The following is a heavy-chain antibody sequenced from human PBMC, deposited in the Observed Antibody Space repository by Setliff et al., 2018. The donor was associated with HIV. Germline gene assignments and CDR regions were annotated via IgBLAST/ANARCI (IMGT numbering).Heavy chain of an antibody. CDR3: ARRVGTALDF. Sequence: SETLSLTCTVSGGSISSSSYYWGWIRQPPGKGLEWIGSIYYSGSTYYNPSLKSRVTISVDTSKNQFSLKLSSVTAADTAVYYCARRVGTALDFWGQGTLVTVSS. J-gene: IGHJ4*02. V-gene: IGHV4-39*01. D-gene: IGHD1-26*01. CDR2: IYYSGST. CDR1: GGSISSSSYY.